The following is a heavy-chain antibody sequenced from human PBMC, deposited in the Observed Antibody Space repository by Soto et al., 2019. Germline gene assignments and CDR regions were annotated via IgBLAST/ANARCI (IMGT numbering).Heavy chain of an antibody. CDR2: MFYSGLT. J-gene: IGHJ6*02. Sequence: KASETLSLTCSVSGYSVTSSDYYWAWIRQPPAKGLEWIGSMFYSGLTYYNPSLKSRVTLSVDTSKNQFSVRLNSVTAADTAVYYCAPLSVSLSGPYGIHVWGQGTTVTVSS. CDR3: APLSVSLSGPYGIHV. CDR1: GYSVTSSDYY. V-gene: IGHV4-39*01. D-gene: IGHD2-15*01.